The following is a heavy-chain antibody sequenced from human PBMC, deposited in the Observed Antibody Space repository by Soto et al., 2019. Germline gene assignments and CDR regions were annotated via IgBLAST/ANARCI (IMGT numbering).Heavy chain of an antibody. V-gene: IGHV3-48*03. Sequence: KGLEWVSYISSSVSTIYYADSWKVRFTISRDNAKNSRYLQLNSLRAEDTAVYYCARVGFFFQAEDGIRGWSAVSAFLLNRSSDL. J-gene: IGHJ2*01. D-gene: IGHD2-15*01. CDR3: ARVGFFFQAEDGIRGWSAVSAFLLNRSSDL. CDR2: ISSSVSTI.